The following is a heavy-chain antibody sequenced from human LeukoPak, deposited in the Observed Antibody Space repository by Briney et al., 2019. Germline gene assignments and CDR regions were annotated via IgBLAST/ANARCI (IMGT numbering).Heavy chain of an antibody. D-gene: IGHD5-18*01. CDR2: TRNKANSYTT. J-gene: IGHJ6*02. Sequence: GGSLRLSCAASGFTFSDHYMDWVRQAPGKGLEWVGRTRNKANSYTTEYAASVKGRFTISRDDSKNSLYLQMNSLKTEDTAVYYWARGGLGYSYGYYYYGMDVWGQGTTVTVSS. CDR3: ARGGLGYSYGYYYYGMDV. V-gene: IGHV3-72*01. CDR1: GFTFSDHY.